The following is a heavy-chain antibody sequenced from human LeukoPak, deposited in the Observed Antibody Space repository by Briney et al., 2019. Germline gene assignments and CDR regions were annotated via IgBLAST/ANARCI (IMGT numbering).Heavy chain of an antibody. D-gene: IGHD3-3*01. V-gene: IGHV4-34*01. Sequence: PSETLSLTCAVYGGSFSGYYWSWIRQPPGKGLEWIGEINHSGSTNYNPSLKSRVTISVDTSKNQFSLKLSSVTAADTAVYYCARVSRLTRDYDFWSGPPKDAFDIWGQGTMVTVSS. CDR2: INHSGST. CDR1: GGSFSGYY. J-gene: IGHJ3*02. CDR3: ARVSRLTRDYDFWSGPPKDAFDI.